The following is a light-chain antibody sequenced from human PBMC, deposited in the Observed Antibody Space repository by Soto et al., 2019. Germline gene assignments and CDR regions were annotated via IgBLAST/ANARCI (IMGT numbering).Light chain of an antibody. Sequence: DIQMTQSPSTLSASVGDRVAITCRASDDIGPWVAWYQQKPGKAPKLLIYKPANLPAEVQSRLAGSGSGTDFPLTITRLQPDDFATYYCRHYNSFSRTFGQGTKVDIK. CDR1: DDIGPW. V-gene: IGKV1-5*03. CDR3: RHYNSFSRT. J-gene: IGKJ1*01. CDR2: KPA.